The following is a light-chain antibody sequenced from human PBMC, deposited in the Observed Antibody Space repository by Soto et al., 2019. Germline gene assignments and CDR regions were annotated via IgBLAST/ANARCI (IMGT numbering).Light chain of an antibody. Sequence: QSALTQPASVTGSPGQSITISCTGTTSDVGGYDRVSWFQQYPGTAPKLMIYEVTNRPSGVSDRFSGSKSVNTASLTISGLQPEDEADYYCQSYDSSLSVVFGGGTKLTVL. J-gene: IGLJ2*01. CDR1: TSDVGGYDR. CDR3: QSYDSSLSVV. CDR2: EVT. V-gene: IGLV2-14*01.